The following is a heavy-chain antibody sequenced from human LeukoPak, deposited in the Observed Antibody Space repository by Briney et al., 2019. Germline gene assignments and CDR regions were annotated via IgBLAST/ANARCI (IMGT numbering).Heavy chain of an antibody. J-gene: IGHJ3*02. V-gene: IGHV3-48*04. Sequence: GGSLRLSCAASGFTFSSYSMNWVRQAPGKGLEWVSYISSSGSTIYYADSVKGRFTISRDNAKNSLYLQMNSLRAEDTAVYYCARETTTYFDWLLDAFDIWGQGTMVTVSS. CDR1: GFTFSSYS. CDR2: ISSSGSTI. CDR3: ARETTTYFDWLLDAFDI. D-gene: IGHD3-9*01.